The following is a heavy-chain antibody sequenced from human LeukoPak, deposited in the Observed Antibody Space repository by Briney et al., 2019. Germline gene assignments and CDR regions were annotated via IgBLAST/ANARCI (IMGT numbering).Heavy chain of an antibody. V-gene: IGHV3-7*01. D-gene: IGHD3-10*01. CDR3: VKVAKYYYGSETYYFFEH. J-gene: IGHJ4*02. Sequence: GGSLRLSCAASGFTFTTYWMSWVRQLPGKGLEWVANINQDGTEKYYVDSVKGRFTISRDNAKNSLDLQMNSLRVEDAGIYYCVKVAKYYYGSETYYFFEHWGQGTPVTASS. CDR2: INQDGTEK. CDR1: GFTFTTYW.